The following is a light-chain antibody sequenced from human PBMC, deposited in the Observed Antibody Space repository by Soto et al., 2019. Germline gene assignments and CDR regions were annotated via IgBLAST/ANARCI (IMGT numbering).Light chain of an antibody. CDR2: DVS. J-gene: IGLJ2*01. V-gene: IGLV2-14*03. Sequence: QSALTQPASVSGSPGQSITISCTGTSSDVGGYNYVFWYQQHPGQAPKLIIYDVSNRPSGVCNRFSGSKSGNTASLTISGLQAEDEADYYCSSYTSSSTLVVFGGGTKLTVL. CDR3: SSYTSSSTLVV. CDR1: SSDVGGYNY.